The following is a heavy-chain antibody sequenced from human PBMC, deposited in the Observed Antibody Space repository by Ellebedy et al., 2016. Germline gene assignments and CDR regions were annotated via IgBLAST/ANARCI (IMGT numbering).Heavy chain of an antibody. CDR1: GFTLSGYS. J-gene: IGHJ4*02. V-gene: IGHV3-7*03. D-gene: IGHD6-13*01. CDR2: INADGSLK. CDR3: ARDNSRKDDY. Sequence: GESLKISCAASGFTLSGYSMNWVRQAPGKGLEWVANINADGSLKNYADSVKGRFTISRDNAKNSLFLQMNSLRVEDTAVYYCARDNSRKDDYWGQGTLVTVSS.